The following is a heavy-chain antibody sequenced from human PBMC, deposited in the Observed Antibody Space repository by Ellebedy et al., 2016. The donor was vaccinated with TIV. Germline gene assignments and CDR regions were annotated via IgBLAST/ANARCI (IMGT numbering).Heavy chain of an antibody. CDR3: VRAIRRDLYYGIDV. D-gene: IGHD2-21*01. CDR1: GGSISTDHHH. V-gene: IGHV4-39*01. CDR2: IYYTGTT. Sequence: MPSETLSLTCTVSGGSISTDHHHRGCIRHPPRRGLVWIGTIYYTGTTYYNPSVESRLTMSVDTPNNQLALRLSSVAAADSAVYFCVRAIRRDLYYGIDVWGQGTTVTVSS. J-gene: IGHJ6*02.